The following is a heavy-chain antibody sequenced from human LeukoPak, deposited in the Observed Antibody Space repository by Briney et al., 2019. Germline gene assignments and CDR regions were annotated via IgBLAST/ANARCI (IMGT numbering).Heavy chain of an antibody. CDR1: GYNFNTYW. D-gene: IGHD3-9*01. J-gene: IGHJ6*03. V-gene: IGHV5-51*01. Sequence: GESLQIFCQGSGYNFNTYWIAWVRQMPGKGLEWMGIIYPGDSDTRYCPSFQGQVTFSADKSINTAYLQWRSLKASDTAMYFCARQVDRSDYFYYMDVWGKGTTVTVSS. CDR3: ARQVDRSDYFYYMDV. CDR2: IYPGDSDT.